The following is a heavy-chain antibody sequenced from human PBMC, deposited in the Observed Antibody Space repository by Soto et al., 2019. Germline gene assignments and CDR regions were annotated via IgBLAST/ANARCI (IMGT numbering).Heavy chain of an antibody. CDR3: AIYRSSTGFWSGSPPPTFDY. Sequence: SVKVSCKASGGTFSSYAISWVRQSPGQGLEWMGGIIPIFGTANYAQKFQGRVTITADESTSTAYMELSSLRSEDTAVYYCAIYRSSTGFWSGSPPPTFDYWGQGTLVTVSS. CDR1: GGTFSSYA. D-gene: IGHD3-3*01. V-gene: IGHV1-69*13. J-gene: IGHJ4*02. CDR2: IIPIFGTA.